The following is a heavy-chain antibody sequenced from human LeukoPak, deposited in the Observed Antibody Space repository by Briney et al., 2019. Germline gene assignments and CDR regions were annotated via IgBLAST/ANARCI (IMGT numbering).Heavy chain of an antibody. D-gene: IGHD6-19*01. CDR3: AKDGTLTGSSGWSDY. CDR1: GFTLSSYS. V-gene: IGHV3-48*04. J-gene: IGHJ4*02. Sequence: PGGSLRLSCAASGFTLSSYSMNWVRQAPGKGLEWVSYISSSSSTIYYADSVKGRFTISRDNAKNSLYLQMNSLRAEDTAVYYCAKDGTLTGSSGWSDYWGLGTLVTVSS. CDR2: ISSSSSTI.